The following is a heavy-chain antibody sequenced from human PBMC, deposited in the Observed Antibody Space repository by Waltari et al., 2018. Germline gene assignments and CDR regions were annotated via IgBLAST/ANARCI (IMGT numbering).Heavy chain of an antibody. CDR1: GGTFSSYA. CDR2: MIPIFGTA. Sequence: QVQLVQSGAEVKKPGSAVKVSCKASGGTFSSYAISGVRRAPGQGLEWMGGMIPIFGTANYAQKFQGRVTITADESTSTAYMELSSLRSEDTAVYYCARDDTYCSGGSCYTSFDYWGQGTLVTVSS. V-gene: IGHV1-69*01. CDR3: ARDDTYCSGGSCYTSFDY. J-gene: IGHJ4*02. D-gene: IGHD2-15*01.